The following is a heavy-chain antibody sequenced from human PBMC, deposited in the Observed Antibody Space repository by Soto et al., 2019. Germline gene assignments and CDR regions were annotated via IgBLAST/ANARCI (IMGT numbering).Heavy chain of an antibody. D-gene: IGHD6-13*01. Sequence: LSLTCTVSGGSISSSSYYWGWIRQPPGKGLEWIGSIYYSGSTYYNPSLKSRVTISVDTSKNQFSLKLSSVTAADTAVYYCASTGYSSSWEFYYYYYMDVWGKGTTVTVSS. CDR2: IYYSGST. V-gene: IGHV4-39*01. J-gene: IGHJ6*03. CDR3: ASTGYSSSWEFYYYYYMDV. CDR1: GGSISSSSYY.